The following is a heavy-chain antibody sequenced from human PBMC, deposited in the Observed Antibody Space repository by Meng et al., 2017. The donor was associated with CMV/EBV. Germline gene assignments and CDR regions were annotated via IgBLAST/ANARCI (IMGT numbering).Heavy chain of an antibody. Sequence: SETLSLTCTVSGYSISSGYYWGWIRQPPGKGLEWIGSIYHSGSTYYNPSLKSRVTISVDTSKNQFSLKLSSVTAADTAVYYCARAPDPKPTTVTTSEYYFDYWGQGTLVTVSS. D-gene: IGHD4-11*01. J-gene: IGHJ4*02. CDR2: IYHSGST. CDR3: ARAPDPKPTTVTTSEYYFDY. V-gene: IGHV4-38-2*02. CDR1: GYSISSGYY.